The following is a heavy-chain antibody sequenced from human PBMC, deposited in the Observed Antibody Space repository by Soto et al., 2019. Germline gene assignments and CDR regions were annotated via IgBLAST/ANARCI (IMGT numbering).Heavy chain of an antibody. V-gene: IGHV3-73*01. J-gene: IGHJ6*02. Sequence: PLVSLTLSCAASGVTFSGAAMHWVRQASGKGLEWVGRIRSKANSYATAYAASVRGSVTISRDDAKNTAYLQMNSLKTEDTAVNYCTAYYDYVWGSYQQGGMDVWGQGTTVTVSS. CDR1: GVTFSGAA. CDR3: TAYYDYVWGSYQQGGMDV. D-gene: IGHD3-16*02. CDR2: IRSKANSYAT.